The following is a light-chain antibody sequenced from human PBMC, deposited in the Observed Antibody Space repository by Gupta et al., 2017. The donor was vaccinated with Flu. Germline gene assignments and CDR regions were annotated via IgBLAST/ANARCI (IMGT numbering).Light chain of an antibody. CDR2: TAS. CDR3: QQYSSDPLA. V-gene: IGKV1-5*03. CDR1: QNIRTW. Sequence: DIQMTQSPSTLSASVGDRVTITCRASQNIRTWLAWYQQKPGKAPKVLIQTASTLESGVPSRFSGSGSGTEFTLTISSLQPDDFATYFCQQYSSDPLAFGGGTKGRS. J-gene: IGKJ4*01.